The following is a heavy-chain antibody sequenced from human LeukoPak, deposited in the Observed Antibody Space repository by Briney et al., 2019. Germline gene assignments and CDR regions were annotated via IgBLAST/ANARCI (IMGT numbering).Heavy chain of an antibody. CDR3: AKVRGKRAPVYGMDV. CDR1: RFTFSSYG. CDR2: ISYDGSNK. Sequence: GSLRLSCAASRFTFSSYGMHWVRQAPGKGLEWVAVISYDGSNKYYADSVKGRFTISRDNSKNTLYLQMNSLRAEDTAVYYCAKVRGKRAPVYGMDVWGQGTTVTVSS. D-gene: IGHD3-3*01. J-gene: IGHJ6*02. V-gene: IGHV3-30*18.